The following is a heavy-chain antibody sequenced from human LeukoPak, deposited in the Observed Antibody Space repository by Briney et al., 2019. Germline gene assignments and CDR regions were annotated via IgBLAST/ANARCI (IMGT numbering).Heavy chain of an antibody. Sequence: VASVKVSCKASGYTFTSYAMHWVRQAPGQRLEWMGWINAGNGNTKYSQKFQGRVTITRDTSASTAYMELSSLRSEDTAVYYCARGSPTSKLLWFGNFDYWGQGTLVTVSS. V-gene: IGHV1-3*01. CDR3: ARGSPTSKLLWFGNFDY. CDR2: INAGNGNT. J-gene: IGHJ4*02. D-gene: IGHD3-10*01. CDR1: GYTFTSYA.